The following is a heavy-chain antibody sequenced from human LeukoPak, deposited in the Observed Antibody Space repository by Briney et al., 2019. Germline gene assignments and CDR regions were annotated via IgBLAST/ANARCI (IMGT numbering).Heavy chain of an antibody. CDR1: GGSISSSSYY. CDR2: IYYSGST. CDR3: ARDPRNQWLVLGPYYFDY. V-gene: IGHV4-39*07. J-gene: IGHJ4*02. D-gene: IGHD6-19*01. Sequence: PSETLSLTCTVSGGSISSSSYYWGWIRQHPGKGLEWIGYIYYSGSTYYNPSLKSRVTISVDTSKNQFSLKLSSVTAADTAVYYCARDPRNQWLVLGPYYFDYWGQGTLVTVSS.